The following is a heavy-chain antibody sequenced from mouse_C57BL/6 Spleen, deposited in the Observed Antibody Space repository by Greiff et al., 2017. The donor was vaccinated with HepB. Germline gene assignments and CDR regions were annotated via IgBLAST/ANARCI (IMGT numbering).Heavy chain of an antibody. CDR1: GFTFSDYG. CDR2: ISSGSSTI. D-gene: IGHD2-5*01. CDR3: ARRYSNYPFAY. J-gene: IGHJ3*01. Sequence: EVKLMESGGGLVKPGGSLKLSCAASGFTFSDYGMHWVRQAPEKGLEWVAYISSGSSTIYYADTVKGRFTISRDNAKNTRFLQMTSLRSEDTAMYYCARRYSNYPFAYWGQGTLVTVSA. V-gene: IGHV5-17*01.